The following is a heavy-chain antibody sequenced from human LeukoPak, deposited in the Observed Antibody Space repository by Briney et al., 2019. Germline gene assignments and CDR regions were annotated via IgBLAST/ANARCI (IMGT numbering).Heavy chain of an antibody. CDR2: LYYNGST. CDR1: GGSISSSSYY. CDR3: ARRGRLWWQLGLY. D-gene: IGHD4-23*01. Sequence: SETLSLTCTVSGGSISSSSYYWGWIRQPPGKGLEWIGSLYYNGSTYYNPSLKSRVTISVDTSKEQFSLKLSSVTAADTAVYYCARRGRLWWQLGLYWGQGTLVTVSS. V-gene: IGHV4-39*01. J-gene: IGHJ4*02.